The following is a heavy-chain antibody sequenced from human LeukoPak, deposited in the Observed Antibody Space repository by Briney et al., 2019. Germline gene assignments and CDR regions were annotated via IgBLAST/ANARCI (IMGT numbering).Heavy chain of an antibody. D-gene: IGHD6-19*01. CDR3: ARTASGWEFWYYFDY. CDR2: ISYDGSNK. Sequence: PGGSPRLSCAASGFTFSSYAMHWVRQAPGKGLEWVAVISYDGSNKYYADSVKGRFTISRDNSKNTLYLQMNSLRAEDTAVYYCARTASGWEFWYYFDYWGQGTLVTVSS. J-gene: IGHJ4*02. V-gene: IGHV3-30*04. CDR1: GFTFSSYA.